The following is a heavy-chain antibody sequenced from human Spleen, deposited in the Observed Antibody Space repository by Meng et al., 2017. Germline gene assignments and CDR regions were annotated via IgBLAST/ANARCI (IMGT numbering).Heavy chain of an antibody. CDR1: GYTFTSYA. CDR3: AREMPYYDILTGYYSLNAFDI. J-gene: IGHJ3*02. Sequence: ASVKVSCKASGYTFTSYAMHWVRQAPGQRLEWMGWINAGNGNTKYSQKFQGRVTITRDTSASTAYMELSSLRSEDTAAYYCAREMPYYDILTGYYSLNAFDIWGQGTMVTVSS. V-gene: IGHV1-3*01. CDR2: INAGNGNT. D-gene: IGHD3-9*01.